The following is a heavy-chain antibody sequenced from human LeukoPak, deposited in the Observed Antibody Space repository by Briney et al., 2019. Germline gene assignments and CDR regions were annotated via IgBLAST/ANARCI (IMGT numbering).Heavy chain of an antibody. CDR2: INPNSGVT. J-gene: IGHJ6*03. CDR3: ARASSGTNFYYYMDV. CDR1: GYTFTSYD. D-gene: IGHD6-19*01. Sequence: ASVKVSCKASGYTFTSYDINWVRQATGQGLEWMGWINPNSGVTNYAQKFQGRVTMTRDTSINTAYMELSRLRSDDTAVYYCARASSGTNFYYYMDVWGKGTTVTISS. V-gene: IGHV1-2*02.